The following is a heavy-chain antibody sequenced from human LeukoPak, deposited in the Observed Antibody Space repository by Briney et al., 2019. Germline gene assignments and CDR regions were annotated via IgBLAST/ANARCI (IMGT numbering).Heavy chain of an antibody. CDR2: IIPIFGTT. Sequence: SVKVSCKASGGTFSSYAISWVRQAPGQGLEWMGWIIPIFGTTNYAQKFQGRVTITADKSTSTAYMELSSLRSEVTAVYYCARAYSSSDYFDYWGQGTLVTVSS. J-gene: IGHJ4*02. V-gene: IGHV1-69*06. CDR3: ARAYSSSDYFDY. D-gene: IGHD6-6*01. CDR1: GGTFSSYA.